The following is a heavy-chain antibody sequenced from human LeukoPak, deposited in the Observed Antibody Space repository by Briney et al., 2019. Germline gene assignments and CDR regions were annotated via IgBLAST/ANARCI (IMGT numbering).Heavy chain of an antibody. CDR3: ARVRGGDYGMDV. J-gene: IGHJ6*02. D-gene: IGHD2-15*01. CDR2: IIPILGIA. Sequence: SVKVSCKASGGTFSSYAISWVRQAPGQGLEWMGRIIPILGIANYAQKFQGRVTITADKSTSTAYMELSSLRSEDTAVYYCARVRGGDYGMDVWGQGTTVTVSS. V-gene: IGHV1-69*04. CDR1: GGTFSSYA.